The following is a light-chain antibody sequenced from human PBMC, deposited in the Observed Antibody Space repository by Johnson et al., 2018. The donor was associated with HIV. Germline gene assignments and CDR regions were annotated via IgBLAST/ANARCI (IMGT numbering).Light chain of an antibody. J-gene: IGLJ1*01. Sequence: QSILTQPPSVSAAPGQKVTILCSGSSSNIGSKYVSWYQQFPGTAPKLLIYENNKRPSGIPDRFSGSKSGTSATLGITGLQTGDEADYYCGTWHSALSGGGFFGTGTRVTVL. CDR2: ENN. CDR3: GTWHSALSGGGF. CDR1: SSNIGSKY. V-gene: IGLV1-51*02.